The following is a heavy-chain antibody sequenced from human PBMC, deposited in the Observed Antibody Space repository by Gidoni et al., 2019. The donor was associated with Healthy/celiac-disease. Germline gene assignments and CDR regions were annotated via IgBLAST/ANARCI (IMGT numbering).Heavy chain of an antibody. CDR1: GYSFTSYW. V-gene: IGHV5-51*01. J-gene: IGHJ4*02. D-gene: IGHD6-13*01. CDR2: IYPGDSDT. Sequence: EVQRVLSGAEGKKPGESLKIACEGSGYSFTSYWIGWVRPMPGKGLEGMGIIYPGDSDTRYSPSFQGQVTISADKSISTAYLQWSRLKASDTAMYYCAGSYSSSWYVLDYWGQGTLVTVSS. CDR3: AGSYSSSWYVLDY.